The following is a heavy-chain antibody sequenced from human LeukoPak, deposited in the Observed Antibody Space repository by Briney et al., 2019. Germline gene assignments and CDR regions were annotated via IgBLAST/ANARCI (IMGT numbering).Heavy chain of an antibody. J-gene: IGHJ3*02. D-gene: IGHD3-3*01. V-gene: IGHV4-59*01. CDR1: GGSISSYY. CDR3: ARNDFWSGYDAFDI. Sequence: PSETLPLTCTVSGGSISSYYWSWIRQPPGKGLEWIGYIYYSGSTNYNPSLKSRVTISVDTSKNQFSLKLSSVTAADTAVYYCARNDFWSGYDAFDIWGQGTMVTVSS. CDR2: IYYSGST.